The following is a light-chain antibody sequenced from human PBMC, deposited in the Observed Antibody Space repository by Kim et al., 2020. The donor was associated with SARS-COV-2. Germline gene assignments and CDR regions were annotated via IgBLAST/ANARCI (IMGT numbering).Light chain of an antibody. Sequence: AIQLTQSPSSLSASVGDRVTLTCRASQGISSALAWYQQKPGKAPNLLISDASRLESGVPSRFSGSGSGTDFTLTISSLQPEDFATYYCQQFNSYPLTFGGGTEVDIK. V-gene: IGKV1-13*02. CDR3: QQFNSYPLT. CDR2: DAS. CDR1: QGISSA. J-gene: IGKJ4*01.